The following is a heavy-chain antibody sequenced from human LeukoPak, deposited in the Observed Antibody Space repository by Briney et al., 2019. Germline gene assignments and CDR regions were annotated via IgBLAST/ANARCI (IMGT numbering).Heavy chain of an antibody. CDR3: AKVPSSMWSPGSFANNR. CDR2: IGEMSDT. J-gene: IGHJ4*02. CDR1: GFPLSNYE. V-gene: IGHV3-48*03. D-gene: IGHD3-16*01. Sequence: GGSLRLSCAISGFPLSNYEMHWARQAPGKGLEWVAYIGEMSDTSYAESLRGRFTISRDNANNSVYQQMNSLIAEDTAIYHCAKVPSSMWSPGSFANNRWGRGTLVTVAS.